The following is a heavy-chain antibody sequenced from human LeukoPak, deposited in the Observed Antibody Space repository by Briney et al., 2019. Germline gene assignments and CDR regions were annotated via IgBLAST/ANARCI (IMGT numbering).Heavy chain of an antibody. V-gene: IGHV4-31*11. D-gene: IGHD6-13*01. CDR3: AGGFDSSKMAY. J-gene: IGHJ4*02. CDR1: GGSFSGYY. CDR2: IYDNRFT. Sequence: SETLSLTCAVYGGSFSGYYWSWTRQHPGKGLEWIGCIYDNRFTYYNTSLESRVTISVDSSENQFSLKLSSLTAADTAVYYCAGGFDSSKMAYWGQGTLVTVSS.